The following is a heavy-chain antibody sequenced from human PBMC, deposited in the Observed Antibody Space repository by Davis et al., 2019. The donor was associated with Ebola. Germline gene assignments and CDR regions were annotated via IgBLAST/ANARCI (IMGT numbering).Heavy chain of an antibody. CDR2: IHYSGST. Sequence: PSETLSLTCTASGDSISSGDYYWSWLRQSPGRGLEWIGYIHYSGSTYYNPSLKSRLIISIDTSNNQFSLKLSSVTAADTAVYYCAREFVGVIFYGMDVWGQGTTVTVSS. V-gene: IGHV4-30-4*01. CDR3: AREFVGVIFYGMDV. D-gene: IGHD3-16*01. CDR1: GDSISSGDYY. J-gene: IGHJ6*02.